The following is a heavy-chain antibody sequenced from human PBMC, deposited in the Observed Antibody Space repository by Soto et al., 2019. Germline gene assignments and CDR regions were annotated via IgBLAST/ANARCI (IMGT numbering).Heavy chain of an antibody. Sequence: VASVKVSCKTSSYSFNNYGVTWVRQAPGQGVEYMGWISGYNGDTNYAQKFQGRVTMTTDTSTRTGYLELRSLRSDDTAVYYCARASRPPPYTSGWYFDYWGQGTPVTVSS. CDR1: SYSFNNYG. CDR3: ARASRPPPYTSGWYFDY. CDR2: ISGYNGDT. J-gene: IGHJ4*02. V-gene: IGHV1-18*01. D-gene: IGHD6-19*01.